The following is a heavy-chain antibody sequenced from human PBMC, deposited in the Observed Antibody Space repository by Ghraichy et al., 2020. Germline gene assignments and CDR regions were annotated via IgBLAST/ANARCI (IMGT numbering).Heavy chain of an antibody. J-gene: IGHJ6*02. D-gene: IGHD2-2*02. CDR3: ARLDSYCSSTSCYTGYYYYYGTDV. CDR2: ISYDGSNK. Sequence: VAVISYDGSNKYYADSVKGRFTISRDNSKNTLDLQMNSLRAEDTAVYYCARLDSYCSSTSCYTGYYYYYGTDVWGQG. V-gene: IGHV3-30-3*01.